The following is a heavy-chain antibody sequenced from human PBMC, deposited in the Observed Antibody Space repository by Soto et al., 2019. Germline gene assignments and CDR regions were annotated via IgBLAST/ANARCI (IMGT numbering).Heavy chain of an antibody. J-gene: IGHJ3*02. CDR2: ISYDGSNK. CDR1: GFTFSSYS. CDR3: AKDNGQWLPHDAFDI. V-gene: IGHV3-30*18. Sequence: QVQLVESGGGVVQPGRSLRLSCAASGFTFSSYSMHWVRQAPGKGLEWVAVISYDGSNKYYADSVKGRFTISRDNSKNTLYLQMNSLRAEDTAVYYCAKDNGQWLPHDAFDIWGQGTMVTVSS. D-gene: IGHD6-19*01.